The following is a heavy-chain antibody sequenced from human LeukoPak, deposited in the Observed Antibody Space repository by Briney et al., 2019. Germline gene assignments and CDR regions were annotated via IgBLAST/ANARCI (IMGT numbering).Heavy chain of an antibody. V-gene: IGHV3-48*03. Sequence: PGGSPRLSCAASGFTFSSYEMNWVRQAPGKGLEWVSYISSSGSTIYYADSVKGRFTISRDNAKNSLYLQMNSLRAEDTAVYYCARDEDYGDFFPLADYWGRGTLVTVSS. D-gene: IGHD4-17*01. CDR2: ISSSGSTI. CDR1: GFTFSSYE. J-gene: IGHJ4*02. CDR3: ARDEDYGDFFPLADY.